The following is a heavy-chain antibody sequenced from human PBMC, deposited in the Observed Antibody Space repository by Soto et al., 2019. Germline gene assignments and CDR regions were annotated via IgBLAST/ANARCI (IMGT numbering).Heavy chain of an antibody. CDR1: GFTLSNYE. D-gene: IGHD6-19*01. Sequence: EVQLVQSGGGLVQPGGSLRLSCAVSGFTLSNYEMNWVRQAPGKGLEWVSYISSSGKTINYADSVKGRFTITRDNAKNSLFLLMNSLRAEDTSVYYCARGLGSGWPYFDYWGQGALVTVSS. J-gene: IGHJ4*02. V-gene: IGHV3-48*03. CDR2: ISSSGKTI. CDR3: ARGLGSGWPYFDY.